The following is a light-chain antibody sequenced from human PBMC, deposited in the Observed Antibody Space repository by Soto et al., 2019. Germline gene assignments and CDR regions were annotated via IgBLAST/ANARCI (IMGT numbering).Light chain of an antibody. CDR2: SVT. CDR3: TSYKNDRTVV. Sequence: QSALTQPASVSGSPGQSITISCTGTTSDVGGYNYVSWYQHRPDEAPKLIIYSVTNRPSGISNRFSGSKSSNTASLTISGLQTEDEADYWCTSYKNDRTVVFGGGTKLTVL. CDR1: TSDVGGYNY. V-gene: IGLV2-14*01. J-gene: IGLJ3*02.